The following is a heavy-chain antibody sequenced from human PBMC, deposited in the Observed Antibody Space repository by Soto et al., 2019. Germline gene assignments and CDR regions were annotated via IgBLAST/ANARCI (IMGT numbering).Heavy chain of an antibody. CDR1: GFTFSSYV. V-gene: IGHV3-23*01. CDR3: AKGRSPRDWGLMGWFDP. CDR2: ISGSGGST. J-gene: IGHJ5*02. D-gene: IGHD7-27*01. Sequence: EVQLLESGGGLVQPGGSLRLSCAASGFTFSSYVMSWVRQAPGKGLEWVSAISGSGGSTYYADSVKGRFTISRDNSKNTLYLQMNSLRAEDTAVYYCAKGRSPRDWGLMGWFDPWGQGTLVTVSS.